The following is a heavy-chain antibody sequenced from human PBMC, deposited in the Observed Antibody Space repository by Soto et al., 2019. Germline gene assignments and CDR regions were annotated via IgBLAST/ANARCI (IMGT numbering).Heavy chain of an antibody. CDR3: AHRSGGNFGRWYFDS. CDR1: VFSLSTSGAG. V-gene: IGHV2-5*01. Sequence: QITLKESGPTLVQPTETLTETCTFSVFSLSTSGAGVGWIRQYPGKAPQWLALISWKDEKRYNPGLKSRLTITKDPSKTQVVLTVTDLDHVDTATYFCAHRSGGNFGRWYFDSWGQGTLFTVPS. CDR2: ISWKDEK. D-gene: IGHD3-16*01. J-gene: IGHJ4*02.